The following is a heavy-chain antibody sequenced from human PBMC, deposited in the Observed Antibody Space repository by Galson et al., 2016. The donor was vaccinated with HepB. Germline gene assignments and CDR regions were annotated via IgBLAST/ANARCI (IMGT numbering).Heavy chain of an antibody. V-gene: IGHV4-4*02. CDR3: ARAAVVPGARMVFDP. CDR2: IYHTGTS. CDR1: GASISDSNW. D-gene: IGHD2-2*01. Sequence: LTCAVSGASISDSNWWTWVRHVPGKGLEWIGEIYHTGTSNNNPFLSSRFTLSIDKSRNQFSLNLTSLTAADTAVYYCARAAVVPGARMVFDPWGQGTLVTVSS. J-gene: IGHJ5*02.